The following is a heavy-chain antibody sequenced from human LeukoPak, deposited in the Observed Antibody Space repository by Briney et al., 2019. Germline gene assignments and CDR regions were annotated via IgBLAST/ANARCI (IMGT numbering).Heavy chain of an antibody. Sequence: GGSLRLSCAASGFTFSSYSMNWVRQAPGKGLEWVSSISSSSSYIYYADSVKGRFTISRDNAKNSLYLQMNSLRAEDTAVYYCARDHKYYYDSSGNIDAFDIWGLGTMVTVSS. V-gene: IGHV3-21*01. D-gene: IGHD3-22*01. J-gene: IGHJ3*02. CDR1: GFTFSSYS. CDR3: ARDHKYYYDSSGNIDAFDI. CDR2: ISSSSSYI.